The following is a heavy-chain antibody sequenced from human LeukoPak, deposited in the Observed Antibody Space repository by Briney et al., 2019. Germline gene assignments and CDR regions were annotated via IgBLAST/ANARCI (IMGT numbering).Heavy chain of an antibody. CDR2: IKSKTDGGTT. J-gene: IGHJ3*02. CDR3: TAWIQLWSGRAAFDI. D-gene: IGHD5-18*01. Sequence: PGGSLRLFCAASGFTFSNAWMSWVRQAPGKGLEWVGRIKSKTDGGTTDYAAPVKGRFTISRDDSKNTLYLQMNSLKTEDTAVYYCTAWIQLWSGRAAFDIWGQGTMVTVSS. V-gene: IGHV3-15*01. CDR1: GFTFSNAW.